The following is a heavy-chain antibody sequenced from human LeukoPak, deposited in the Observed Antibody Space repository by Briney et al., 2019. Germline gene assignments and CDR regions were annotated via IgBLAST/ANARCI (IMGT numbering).Heavy chain of an antibody. Sequence: GGSLRLSCAASGFTFSTYWMSWVRQAPGKGLEWVANIKHDGSEKYYVDSVKGRFTISRDNAKNSLYLQMNSLRVEDTAVYYCYLYGSGSYYNLDYWGQGTLVTVSS. D-gene: IGHD3-10*01. J-gene: IGHJ4*02. CDR2: IKHDGSEK. CDR3: YLYGSGSYYNLDY. CDR1: GFTFSTYW. V-gene: IGHV3-7*01.